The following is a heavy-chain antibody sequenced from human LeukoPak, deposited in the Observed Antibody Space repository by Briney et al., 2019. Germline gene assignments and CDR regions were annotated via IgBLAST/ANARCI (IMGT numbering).Heavy chain of an antibody. D-gene: IGHD3-10*01. CDR3: ARGPRRVTNYYYYGMDV. CDR1: GGSFSGYY. J-gene: IGHJ6*02. CDR2: INYSGST. Sequence: PSETLSLTCAVYGGSFSGYYWSWLRQPPGKGLEWIGEINYSGSTNYNPSLKSRVTLSVDTSKNQFSLKLSSVTAADTAVYYCARGPRRVTNYYYYGMDVWGQGTTVTVSS. V-gene: IGHV4-34*01.